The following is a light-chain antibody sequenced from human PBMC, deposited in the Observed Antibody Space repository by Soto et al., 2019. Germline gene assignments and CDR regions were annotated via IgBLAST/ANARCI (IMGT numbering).Light chain of an antibody. Sequence: QSVLTQPASVSGSPGQSSTISCTGTSSDVGGYNYVSWYQQHPGKAPKLMIYEVSNRPSGVSNRFSGSKSDNTASLTSSGLQAEDEADYYCSSYTSSTTLVVFGGGTKLTVL. CDR1: SSDVGGYNY. J-gene: IGLJ2*01. CDR2: EVS. V-gene: IGLV2-14*01. CDR3: SSYTSSTTLVV.